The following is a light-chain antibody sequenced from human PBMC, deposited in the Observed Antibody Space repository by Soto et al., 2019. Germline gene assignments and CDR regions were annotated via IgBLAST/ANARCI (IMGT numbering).Light chain of an antibody. V-gene: IGKV1-5*03. CDR3: QQYNSYPWT. CDR1: QSISSW. J-gene: IGKJ1*01. Sequence: DIQMTQSPSTLSASVGDRVTITCRASQSISSWLAWYQQKPWKAPKLLIYKASSLESGVPSRFSGSGSGKEFTLTISSLQPDDFATYYCQQYNSYPWTFGQGTKVEIK. CDR2: KAS.